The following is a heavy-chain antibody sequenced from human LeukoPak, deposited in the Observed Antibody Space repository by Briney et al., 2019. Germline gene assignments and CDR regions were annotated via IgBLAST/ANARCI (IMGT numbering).Heavy chain of an antibody. CDR1: GFTFSSYG. D-gene: IGHD5-12*01. J-gene: IGHJ4*02. Sequence: GGSLRLSCAASGFTFSSYGMHWVCQAPGKGLEWVSTISDGSRDTHYAGSVKGRFTISRDDSQNIVYLQMDSLRAEDTALYYCTTRLRNHFDYWGQGTQVTVSS. V-gene: IGHV3-23*01. CDR3: TTRLRNHFDY. CDR2: ISDGSRDT.